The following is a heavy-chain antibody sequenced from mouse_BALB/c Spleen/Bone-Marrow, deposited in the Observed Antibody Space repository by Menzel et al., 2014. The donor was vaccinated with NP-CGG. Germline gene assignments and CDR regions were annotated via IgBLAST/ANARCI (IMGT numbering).Heavy chain of an antibody. Sequence: EVQLQESGAELMKPGASVKLSCTASGFNIKDTYMHWAKQRPEQGLEWIGRIDPANGNTKYDPKFQGKATITADTSSNTAYLQLSSLTSEDTAVYYCARWEYYAMDYWGQGTSVTVSS. J-gene: IGHJ4*01. CDR3: ARWEYYAMDY. D-gene: IGHD4-1*01. CDR2: IDPANGNT. V-gene: IGHV14-3*02. CDR1: GFNIKDTY.